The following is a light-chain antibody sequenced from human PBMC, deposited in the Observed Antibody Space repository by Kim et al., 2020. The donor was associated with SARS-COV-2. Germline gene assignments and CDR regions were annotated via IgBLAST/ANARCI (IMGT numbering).Light chain of an antibody. CDR1: SSNIGSNY. CDR3: AAWDDSLSGWV. V-gene: IGLV1-47*01. CDR2: RNN. Sequence: GQRVNISCSGSSSNIGSNYVYWYQQLPGTAPKLLIYRNNQRPSGVPDRFSGSKSGTSASLAISGLRSEDEADYYCAAWDDSLSGWVFGGGTQLT. J-gene: IGLJ3*02.